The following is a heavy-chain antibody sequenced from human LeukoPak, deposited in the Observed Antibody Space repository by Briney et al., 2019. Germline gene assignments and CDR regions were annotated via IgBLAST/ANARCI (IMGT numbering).Heavy chain of an antibody. CDR3: ADSNYWYPIDY. CDR2: ISRSGDTT. J-gene: IGHJ4*02. CDR1: GFSFSSYA. Sequence: GGSLRLSCAASGFSFSSYAMRWVRQAPGKGLEWVSSISRSGDTTYYADSVKGQFTISRDNSKNTLYLQMNSLRAEDTAVYFCADSNYWYPIDYWGQGTLVTVSS. V-gene: IGHV3-23*01. D-gene: IGHD4-11*01.